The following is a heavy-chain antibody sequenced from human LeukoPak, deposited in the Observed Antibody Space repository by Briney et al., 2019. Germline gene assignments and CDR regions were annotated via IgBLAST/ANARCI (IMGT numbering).Heavy chain of an antibody. J-gene: IGHJ3*02. CDR2: IRYDGSNK. CDR1: GFTFSSYG. Sequence: PGGSLRLSCAASGFTFSSYGMHWVRQAPGKGLEWVAFIRYDGSNKYYADSVKGRFTISRDNSKNTLYLQMNSLRAEDTAVYYCAKDAYYYDSSGYPSGDAFDIWGQGTMVTVSS. V-gene: IGHV3-30*02. D-gene: IGHD3-22*01. CDR3: AKDAYYYDSSGYPSGDAFDI.